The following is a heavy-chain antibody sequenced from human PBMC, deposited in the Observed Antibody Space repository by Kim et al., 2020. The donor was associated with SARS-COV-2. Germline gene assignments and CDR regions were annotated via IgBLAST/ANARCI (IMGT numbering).Heavy chain of an antibody. D-gene: IGHD6-19*01. CDR2: INPSGGST. J-gene: IGHJ4*02. CDR3: ARGQGKTRLAVAGPGDY. CDR1: GYTFTSYY. V-gene: IGHV1-46*01. Sequence: ASVKVSCKAAGYTFTSYYMHWVRQAPGQGLEWMGIINPSGGSTSYAQKFQGRVTMTSDTSTSTVYMELSSLRSEDTAVYYCARGQGKTRLAVAGPGDYWGQRALVTASP.